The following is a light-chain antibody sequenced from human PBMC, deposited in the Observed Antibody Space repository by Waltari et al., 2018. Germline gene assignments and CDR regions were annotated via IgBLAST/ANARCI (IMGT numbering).Light chain of an antibody. CDR2: AAS. J-gene: IGKJ1*01. CDR3: QQSYSTPRT. CDR1: QTISSY. V-gene: IGKV1-39*01. Sequence: DIQMTQSPSSLSASVGDRVTITCRASQTISSYLNWYQQKPGKAPELLIYAASSLQSGVPSRFSGRGSGTDFTLTISSLQPEDFATYYCQQSYSTPRTFGQGTKVEMK.